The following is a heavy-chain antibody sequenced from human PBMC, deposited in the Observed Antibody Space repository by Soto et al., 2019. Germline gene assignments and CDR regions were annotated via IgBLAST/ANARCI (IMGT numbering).Heavy chain of an antibody. CDR3: ATRIGNIGWYWLDT. CDR2: VVLGNGNT. CDR1: GFTFSSSA. V-gene: IGHV1-58*01. J-gene: IGHJ5*02. D-gene: IGHD6-19*01. Sequence: GPGVKRPGTALKVSCKASGFTFSSSAVQWVRQARGQRLEWIGWVVLGNGNTNYAQKFQERVTITRDMSTSTAYMEVRSLTFEDTAVYYCATRIGNIGWYWLDTWGQGTLVTVSS.